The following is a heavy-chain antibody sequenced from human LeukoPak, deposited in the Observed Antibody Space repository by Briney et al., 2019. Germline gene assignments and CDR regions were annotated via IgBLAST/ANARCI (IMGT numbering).Heavy chain of an antibody. CDR2: LSSDGRDK. CDR1: GFTFTKYS. V-gene: IGHV3-30*04. D-gene: IGHD2-21*02. J-gene: IGHJ4*02. CDR3: ARDSLRGDFESPTGY. Sequence: PGGSLRLSCAASGFTFTKYSLHWVRQAPGKGLEWVGVLSSDGRDKYYAAAVKGRFTISRDNSENTLYLQMDSLRVDDTAVYYCARDSLRGDFESPTGYWGQGTWVTVSS.